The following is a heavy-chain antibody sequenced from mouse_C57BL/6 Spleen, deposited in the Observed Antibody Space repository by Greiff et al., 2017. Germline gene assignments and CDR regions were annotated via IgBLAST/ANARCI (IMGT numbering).Heavy chain of an antibody. CDR1: GYAFSSSW. J-gene: IGHJ3*01. V-gene: IGHV1-82*01. D-gene: IGHD3-2*01. Sequence: QVQLQQSGPELVKPGASVKISCKASGYAFSSSWMNWVKQRPGKGLEWIGRIYPGDGDTNYNGKFKGKATLTADKSSSTTYMRHGSLTSEDSAIYFCARRTARGFAYWGQGTLVTVSA. CDR2: IYPGDGDT. CDR3: ARRTARGFAY.